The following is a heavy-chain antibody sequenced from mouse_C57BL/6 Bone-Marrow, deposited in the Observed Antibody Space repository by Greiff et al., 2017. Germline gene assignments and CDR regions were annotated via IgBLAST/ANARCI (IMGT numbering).Heavy chain of an antibody. CDR2: IYPRDGSP. Sequence: VQLQQSGPELVKPGASVKLSCKASGYTFTSYDINWVKQRPGQGLEWIGWIYPRDGSPKYNEKFKGKATLTVDTSSSTAYMELHSLTSEDSAVYFCARSRAAQAFDYWGQGTTLTVSS. D-gene: IGHD3-2*02. CDR3: ARSRAAQAFDY. J-gene: IGHJ2*01. CDR1: GYTFTSYD. V-gene: IGHV1-85*01.